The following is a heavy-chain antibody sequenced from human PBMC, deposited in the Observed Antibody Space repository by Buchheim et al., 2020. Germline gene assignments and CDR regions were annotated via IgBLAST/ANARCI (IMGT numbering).Heavy chain of an antibody. J-gene: IGHJ4*02. CDR3: AKSYFTSGSRLDY. V-gene: IGHV3-23*01. Sequence: EVQLLESGGGLVQPGGSLRLSCEASGFTFSTSAMSWVRQAPGKRLEWVSVIGGSAGTTYYADSVKGRFTISRDISKDTFYLQMNSLRVEDTAVYYCAKSYFTSGSRLDYWGQGTL. CDR2: IGGSAGTT. D-gene: IGHD3-10*01. CDR1: GFTFSTSA.